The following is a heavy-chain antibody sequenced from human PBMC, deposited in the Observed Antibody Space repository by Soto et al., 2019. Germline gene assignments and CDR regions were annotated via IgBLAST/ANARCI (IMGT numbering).Heavy chain of an antibody. J-gene: IGHJ3*01. CDR2: IDGSGAA. V-gene: IGHV3-23*01. CDR1: GYVFSNYA. Sequence: EVQLLESGGDLGQPGGSLRLSCVASGYVFSNYAMAWFRQVPGKGLQWVSRIDGSGAAHYGDSVKGRFTMSRDNSKNTLFLQLDRLRVEDTAVYFCAREDSNWGFAFDAWGQGTWVAVAS. D-gene: IGHD7-27*01. CDR3: AREDSNWGFAFDA.